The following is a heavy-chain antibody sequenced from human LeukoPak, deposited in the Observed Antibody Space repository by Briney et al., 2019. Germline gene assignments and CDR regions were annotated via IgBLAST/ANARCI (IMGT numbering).Heavy chain of an antibody. J-gene: IGHJ4*02. CDR2: ISGSGGST. CDR1: GFTFSSYA. CDR3: AKDRRTGLIVVVPAAIVDY. V-gene: IGHV3-23*01. D-gene: IGHD2-2*02. Sequence: GGSLRLSCAASGFTFSSYAMSWVRQAPGKGLEWVSAISGSGGSTYYADSVKGRFTISRDNSKNTLYLQMNSLRAEDTAVYYCAKDRRTGLIVVVPAAIVDYWGQGTLVTVSS.